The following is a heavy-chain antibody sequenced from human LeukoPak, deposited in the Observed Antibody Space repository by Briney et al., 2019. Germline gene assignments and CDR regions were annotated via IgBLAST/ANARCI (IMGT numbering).Heavy chain of an antibody. Sequence: PGGSLRLSCAASGFTFSSYGMHWVRQAPGKGLEWVSSISSSSSYIYYADSVKGRFTISRDNAKNSLYLQMNSLRAEDTAVYYCARYLQDGDYVLDFDYWGQGTLVTVSS. CDR1: GFTFSSYG. J-gene: IGHJ4*02. V-gene: IGHV3-21*01. CDR2: ISSSSSYI. CDR3: ARYLQDGDYVLDFDY. D-gene: IGHD4-17*01.